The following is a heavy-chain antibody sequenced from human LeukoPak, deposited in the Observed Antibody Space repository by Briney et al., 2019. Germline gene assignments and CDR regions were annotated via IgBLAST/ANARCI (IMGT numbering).Heavy chain of an antibody. J-gene: IGHJ4*02. CDR2: IYHSGST. V-gene: IGHV4-38-2*02. CDR1: GYSISSGYY. D-gene: IGHD6-6*01. CDR3: VRSSPSIFDY. Sequence: SETLSVTCTVSGYSISSGYYWGWIRQPPGKGLEWIGNIYHSGSTYYNPSLKSRVTISVDTSKNQFSLKLSSVTAADTAVYYCVRSSPSIFDYWGQGTLVTVSS.